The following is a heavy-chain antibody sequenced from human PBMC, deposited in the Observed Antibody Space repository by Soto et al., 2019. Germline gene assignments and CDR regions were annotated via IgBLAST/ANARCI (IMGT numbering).Heavy chain of an antibody. D-gene: IGHD3-3*01. Sequence: GGSLRLSCAASGFTFSSYEMNWVRQAPGKGLEWVSYISSSGSTIYYADSVKGRFTISRDNAKNSLCLQMNSLRAEDTAVYYCARVRDYDFWSGPQAVDVWGQGTTVTVSS. CDR3: ARVRDYDFWSGPQAVDV. CDR1: GFTFSSYE. J-gene: IGHJ6*02. V-gene: IGHV3-48*03. CDR2: ISSSGSTI.